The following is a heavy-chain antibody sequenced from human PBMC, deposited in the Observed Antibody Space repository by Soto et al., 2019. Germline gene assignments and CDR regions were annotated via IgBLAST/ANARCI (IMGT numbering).Heavy chain of an antibody. CDR3: AADLGPAYDSNNWFDP. D-gene: IGHD2-21*01. V-gene: IGHV3-15*07. Sequence: EVQLVESGGDLVKPGGSLRLSCAASGFIFSHAWFHWVRQPPGKGLELVGRVKNNGGATDYAASVKGRFTISRDDSKDTVYLQMSSLTTEDTAIYYCAADLGPAYDSNNWFDPWGQGTRVTVSS. J-gene: IGHJ5*02. CDR1: GFIFSHAW. CDR2: VKNNGGAT.